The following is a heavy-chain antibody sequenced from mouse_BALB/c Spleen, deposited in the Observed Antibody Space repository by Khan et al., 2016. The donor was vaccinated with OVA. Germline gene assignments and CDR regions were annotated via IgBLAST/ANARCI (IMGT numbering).Heavy chain of an antibody. CDR2: IYPGNTDT. CDR1: GYTFTSYW. CDR3: TRRNWDVAWFAY. J-gene: IGHJ3*01. Sequence: EVQLQESGTVLARPGASVKMSCKASGYTFTSYWMHWVKQRPGQGLEWIGDIYPGNTDTNYNQKFKGKAKLTVVTSTSTAYMELSSLTNEDSAVYYCTRRNWDVAWFAYWGQGTLVTVSA. D-gene: IGHD4-1*01. V-gene: IGHV1-5*01.